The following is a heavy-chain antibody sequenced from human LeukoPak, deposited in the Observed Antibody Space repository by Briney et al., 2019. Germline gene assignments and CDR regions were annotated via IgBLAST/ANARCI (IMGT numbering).Heavy chain of an antibody. J-gene: IGHJ3*02. CDR3: ARASQDYYGSGSYYRGGDAFDI. CDR2: IIPILGIA. CDR1: GGTFSNYA. V-gene: IGHV1-69*04. D-gene: IGHD3-10*01. Sequence: SVKVSCKASGGTFSNYAISWVRQAPGEALEWMGRIIPILGIANYAQKFQGRVTITADKSTSTAYMELSSLRSEDTAVYYCARASQDYYGSGSYYRGGDAFDIWGQGTMVTVSS.